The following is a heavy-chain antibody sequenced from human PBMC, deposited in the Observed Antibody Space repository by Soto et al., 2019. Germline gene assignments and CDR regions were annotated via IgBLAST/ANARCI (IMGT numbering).Heavy chain of an antibody. CDR1: GVSLNSGHYY. V-gene: IGHV4-39*01. CDR3: GKVLIDATRHTDVDS. D-gene: IGHD2-15*01. Sequence: QVQLQESGPGLLKPLETLSLTCTVSGVSLNSGHYYWVWIRQSPGKGLAWIASIYYDESTYYNPSLKSRVTISTDKPKNQFSLTLKSVTAADTAVYYCGKVLIDATRHTDVDSWGQGALVTVSS. J-gene: IGHJ4*02. CDR2: IYYDEST.